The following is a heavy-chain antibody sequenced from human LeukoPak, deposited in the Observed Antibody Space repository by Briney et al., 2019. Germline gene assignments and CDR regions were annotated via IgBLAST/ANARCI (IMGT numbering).Heavy chain of an antibody. V-gene: IGHV3-15*01. CDR3: TTGFEDFYCFDY. J-gene: IGHJ4*02. D-gene: IGHD3-3*01. CDR2: IKSKTDGGTT. CDR1: GFTFSNAW. Sequence: GGSLRLSCAASGFTFSNAWMSWVRQAPGKGLEWVGRIKSKTDGGTTDYAAPVKGRFTISRDDSKNTLYLQMNSLKTEDTYVYYCTTGFEDFYCFDYWGQGTLVTVSS.